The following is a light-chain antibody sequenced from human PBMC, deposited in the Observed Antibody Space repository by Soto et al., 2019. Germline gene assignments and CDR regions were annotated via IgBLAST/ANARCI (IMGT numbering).Light chain of an antibody. V-gene: IGKV3-11*01. CDR3: QHRSNWPWT. CDR1: QSISSY. CDR2: DAS. Sequence: EIVLTQSPDTLSLSPGERDTLSCRASQSISSYLGWYQQKPGQAPRLLIYDASNRATGIPARFSGSGSGADFTLTISSLEPEDFAVYYCQHRSNWPWTFGQGTKV. J-gene: IGKJ1*01.